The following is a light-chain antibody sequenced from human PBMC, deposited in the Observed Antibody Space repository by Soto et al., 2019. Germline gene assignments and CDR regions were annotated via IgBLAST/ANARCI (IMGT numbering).Light chain of an antibody. CDR1: QSVLYSSNNKNY. V-gene: IGKV4-1*01. J-gene: IGKJ4*01. Sequence: DIVMTQSPDSLAVSLGERATINCKSSQSVLYSSNNKNYLAWYQQKPGQPPKLLIYWASTRESGVPDRFSGSGSGTDFTLTISSLQAEDVADYYCQQYYSTSLTFGGGTKVEIK. CDR2: WAS. CDR3: QQYYSTSLT.